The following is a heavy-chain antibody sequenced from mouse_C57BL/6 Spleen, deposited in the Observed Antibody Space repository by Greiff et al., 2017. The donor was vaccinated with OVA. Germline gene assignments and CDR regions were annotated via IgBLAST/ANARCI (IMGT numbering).Heavy chain of an antibody. CDR1: GYTFTSYW. CDR3: ARNLGDDYDDGDD. CDR2: LYPGSGST. J-gene: IGHJ2*01. D-gene: IGHD2-4*01. V-gene: IGHV1-55*01. Sequence: QVQLQQPGAELVKPGASVKMSCKASGYTFTSYWITWVKQRPGQGLEWIGDLYPGSGSTNYNEKFKSKATLTVDTSSSTAYMQLSSLTSEDSAVYYCARNLGDDYDDGDDWGQGTTLTVSS.